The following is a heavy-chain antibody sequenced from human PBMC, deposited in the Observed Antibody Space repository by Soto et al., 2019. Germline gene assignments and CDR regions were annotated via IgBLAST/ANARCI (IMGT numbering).Heavy chain of an antibody. CDR1: GYTFTSYG. CDR3: ARDEAYKWNDGGWFDP. V-gene: IGHV1-18*01. Sequence: QVQLVQSGAEVKKPGASVKVSCKASGYTFTSYGISWVRQASGQGLEWMGWNSAYNGNTKYAQKLEGRVTMTTDTSTSTAYMELRSLRSDDTAVYYCARDEAYKWNDGGWFDPWGQRTLVTVSS. J-gene: IGHJ5*02. CDR2: NSAYNGNT. D-gene: IGHD1-1*01.